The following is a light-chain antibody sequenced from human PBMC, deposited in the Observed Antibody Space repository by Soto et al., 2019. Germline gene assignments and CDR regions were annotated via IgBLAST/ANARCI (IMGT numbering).Light chain of an antibody. CDR3: QQYHNWPFT. CDR2: GAS. J-gene: IGKJ4*01. CDR1: QSVNSN. V-gene: IGKV3-15*01. Sequence: EIVLTQSPDTLSVSPGERAILSCRASQSVNSNLGWYQQKPGQAPRLLIFGASTRATGVPARFSGSGSGTDFTLTISSLQSEDCAVYHCQQYHNWPFTFGGGTKVEIK.